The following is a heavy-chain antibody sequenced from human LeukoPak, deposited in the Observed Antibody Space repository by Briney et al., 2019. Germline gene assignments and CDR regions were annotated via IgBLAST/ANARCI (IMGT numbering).Heavy chain of an antibody. D-gene: IGHD3-22*01. J-gene: IGHJ3*02. V-gene: IGHV4-59*01. CDR2: IYYSGST. CDR1: GGSISSYY. CDR3: ARPTDYYDSSGYPKHDAFDI. Sequence: SETLSLTCTVSGGSISSYYWSWIRQPPGKGLEWIGYIYYSGSTNYNPSLMSRVTISVDTSKNQFSLKLSSVTAADTAVYYCARPTDYYDSSGYPKHDAFDIWGQGTMVTVSS.